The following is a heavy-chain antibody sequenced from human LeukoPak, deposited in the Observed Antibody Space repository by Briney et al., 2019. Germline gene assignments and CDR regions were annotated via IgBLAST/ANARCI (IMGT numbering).Heavy chain of an antibody. CDR1: GSTFSSYS. CDR2: ISSSSSYI. V-gene: IGHV3-21*01. D-gene: IGHD3-10*01. J-gene: IGHJ4*02. CDR3: ASLIFGGDDY. Sequence: GGSLRLSCAASGSTFSSYSMNWVRQAPGKGLEWVSSISSSSSYIYYADSVKGRFTISRDNAKNSLYLQMNSLRAEDTAVYYCASLIFGGDDYWGQGTLVTVSS.